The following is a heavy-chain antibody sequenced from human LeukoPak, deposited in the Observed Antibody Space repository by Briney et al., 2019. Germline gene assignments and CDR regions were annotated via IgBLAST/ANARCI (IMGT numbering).Heavy chain of an antibody. J-gene: IGHJ5*02. CDR2: ISNGGSNK. CDR3: ARKGDTSGYYYVGSWFDP. Sequence: GRSLRLSCAASGFTFSSYAMHWVRQAPGKGLEWVAVISNGGSNKYYAETVKGRFTISRDNSKNTLYLQMKSLRAEDTAVYYCARKGDTSGYYYVGSWFDPWGQGTLVTVSS. CDR1: GFTFSSYA. V-gene: IGHV3-30-3*01. D-gene: IGHD3-22*01.